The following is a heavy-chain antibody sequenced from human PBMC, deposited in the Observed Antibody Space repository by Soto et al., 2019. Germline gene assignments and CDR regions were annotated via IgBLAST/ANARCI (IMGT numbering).Heavy chain of an antibody. CDR1: GGSITSYY. Sequence: SETLSLTCVVSGGSITSYYWSWIRQPPGKGLEWIGYIYYSGSTNYNPSLKSRVTISVDTSKNQFSLKLSSVTAADTAVYYCARDPRGATYWFDPWGQGTLVTVSS. CDR3: ARDPRGATYWFDP. D-gene: IGHD1-26*01. CDR2: IYYSGST. V-gene: IGHV4-59*01. J-gene: IGHJ5*02.